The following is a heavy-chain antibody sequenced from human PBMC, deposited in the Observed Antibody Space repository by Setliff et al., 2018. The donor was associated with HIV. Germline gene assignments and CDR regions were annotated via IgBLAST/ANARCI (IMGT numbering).Heavy chain of an antibody. CDR3: AASPDGDCATTNCANWFDP. J-gene: IGHJ5*02. CDR2: IRNKGNSYAT. Sequence: GGSLRLSCAASGFTFSGSAVHWVRQASGRGLEWVGRIRNKGNSYATAYGESVKGRFTISRDDSQNTAYLQMSSLKTEDTAVYFCAASPDGDCATTNCANWFDPWGQGTLVTVSS. V-gene: IGHV3-73*01. CDR1: GFTFSGSA. D-gene: IGHD4-17*01.